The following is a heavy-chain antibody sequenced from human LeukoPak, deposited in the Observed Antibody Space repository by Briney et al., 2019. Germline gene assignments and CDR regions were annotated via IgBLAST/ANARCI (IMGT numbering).Heavy chain of an antibody. J-gene: IGHJ4*02. CDR1: GFTFSSYA. V-gene: IGHV3-23*01. D-gene: IGHD3-22*01. CDR3: AEPEGGYYDIRPD. CDR2: ISGSDGST. Sequence: GGSLRLSCAASGFTFSSYAMSWVRQAPGKGLEWVSAISGSDGSTYYADSVKGRFTISRDNSKNTLYLQMNSLRAEDTAVYYCAEPEGGYYDIRPDWGQGTLVTVSS.